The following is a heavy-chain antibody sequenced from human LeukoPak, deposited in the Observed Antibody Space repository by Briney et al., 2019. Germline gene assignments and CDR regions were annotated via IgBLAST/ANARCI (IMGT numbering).Heavy chain of an antibody. CDR2: IYTSGST. CDR3: ARGQGWFDP. Sequence: SETLSITCTVSGGSISSYYWSWIRQPPGKGLEWIGYIYTSGSTNYNPSLKSRVTISVDTSKNQFSLKLSSVTAADTAVYYCARGQGWFDPWGQGTLVTVSS. J-gene: IGHJ5*02. V-gene: IGHV4-4*09. CDR1: GGSISSYY.